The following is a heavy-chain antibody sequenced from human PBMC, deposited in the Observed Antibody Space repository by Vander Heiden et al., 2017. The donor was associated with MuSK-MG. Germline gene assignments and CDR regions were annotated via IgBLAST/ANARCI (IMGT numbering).Heavy chain of an antibody. D-gene: IGHD2-2*01. CDR2: IRSRVYGATT. Sequence: EVLLVESGGALVQPGRSLTLACAASGFAFGDYAMSWFRQAPGEGLECVGFIRSRVYGATTEYAASVKGRFTISRDDSESVAYLEMNSLKIEDTGVYYCSRDSSSFPYDNWFDPWGQGTLVTVSS. J-gene: IGHJ5*02. V-gene: IGHV3-49*03. CDR3: SRDSSSFPYDNWFDP. CDR1: GFAFGDYA.